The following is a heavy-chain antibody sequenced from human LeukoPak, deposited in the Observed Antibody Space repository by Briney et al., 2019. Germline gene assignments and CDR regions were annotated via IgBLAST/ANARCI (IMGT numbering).Heavy chain of an antibody. J-gene: IGHJ4*02. CDR1: GYSISSGYY. CDR2: IYHSGST. CDR3: ARDFYSSGWYPAFDY. D-gene: IGHD6-19*01. Sequence: KPSETLSLTCTFSGYSISSGYYWGWIRQPPGKGLEWIGSIYHSGSTYYNPSLKSRVTISVDTSKNQFSLKLSSVTAADTAVYYCARDFYSSGWYPAFDYWGQGTLVTVSS. V-gene: IGHV4-38-2*02.